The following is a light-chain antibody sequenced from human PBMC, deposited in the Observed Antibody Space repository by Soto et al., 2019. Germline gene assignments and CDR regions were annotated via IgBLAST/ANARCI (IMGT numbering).Light chain of an antibody. CDR2: AAS. CDR1: QSVSTS. V-gene: IGKV1-39*01. CDR3: QQSYSSPRT. J-gene: IGKJ1*01. Sequence: DIQMTQSPSTLSASVGDIVAITCRASQSVSTSLAWYQQKPGKAPKLLIYAASSFQSEVPSNFSGSGSGTDFTLTISSLQPEDFATYYCQQSYSSPRTFGQGTKVDI.